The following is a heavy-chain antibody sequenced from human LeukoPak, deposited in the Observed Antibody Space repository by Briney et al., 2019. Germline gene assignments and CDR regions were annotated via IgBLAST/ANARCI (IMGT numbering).Heavy chain of an antibody. V-gene: IGHV3-23*01. CDR1: GFTFSIYA. D-gene: IGHD5-18*01. CDR2: ISGTGLTT. J-gene: IGHJ4*02. CDR3: AREVNTAMAPDY. Sequence: GGSLRLSCSASGFTFSIYAMNWVRQAPGKGLEWVSAISGTGLTTYYADSVKGRFTISRDNSKNTLYLQMSSLRAEDTAVYYCAREVNTAMAPDYWGQGTLVTVSS.